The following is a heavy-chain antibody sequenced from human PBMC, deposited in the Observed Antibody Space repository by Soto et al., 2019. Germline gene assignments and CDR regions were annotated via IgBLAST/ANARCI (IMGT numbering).Heavy chain of an antibody. D-gene: IGHD3-10*01. CDR1: GFSISTFD. Sequence: PGGSLRLSCAASGFSISTFDLHWVRQGTGKGLEWVAGIGFAGDTYYPGSVKGRFTASRENAKNSLYLQMDSLTAGDTAVYYCVRGIWFGELLSLRYFDSWGQGTLVTVSS. CDR2: IGFAGDT. CDR3: VRGIWFGELLSLRYFDS. V-gene: IGHV3-13*04. J-gene: IGHJ4*02.